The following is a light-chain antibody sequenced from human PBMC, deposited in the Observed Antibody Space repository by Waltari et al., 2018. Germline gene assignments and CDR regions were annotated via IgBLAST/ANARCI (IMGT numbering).Light chain of an antibody. CDR1: SSNVEINY. Sequence: QSVLTQPPSASATPGQRVTISCSGSSSNVEINYVYWYQQLPGTAPKLLIYRNNQRPCGVPDRFSGSKSGTSASLAISGLRSEDEADYYCATWDVSLSGWVFGGGTKLTVL. V-gene: IGLV1-47*01. CDR3: ATWDVSLSGWV. J-gene: IGLJ3*02. CDR2: RNN.